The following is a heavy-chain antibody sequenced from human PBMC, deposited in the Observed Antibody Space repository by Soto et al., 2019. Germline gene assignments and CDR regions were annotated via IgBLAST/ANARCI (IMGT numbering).Heavy chain of an antibody. CDR1: GYSFTSYW. CDR2: IYPGDSDT. CDR3: ARWDTAMVTHSYYGMDV. D-gene: IGHD5-18*01. Sequence: GESLKISCKDSGYSFTSYWIGWVRQMPGKGLEWMGIIYPGDSDTRYSPSFQGQVTISADKSISTAYLQWSSLKASDTAMYYCARWDTAMVTHSYYGMDVWGQGTTVTVSS. J-gene: IGHJ6*02. V-gene: IGHV5-51*01.